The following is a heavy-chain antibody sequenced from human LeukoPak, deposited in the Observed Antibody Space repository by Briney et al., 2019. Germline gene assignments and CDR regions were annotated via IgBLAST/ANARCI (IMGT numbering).Heavy chain of an antibody. CDR3: ARTGRRLDY. Sequence: GGSLRLSCVASGFTFSSYWMTWVRPAPGKGLEWVANIKEDGSEKSYVASVKGRFTISRDNAKNSLYLQMNSLRAEDTAVYYCARTGRRLDYWGQGTLVTVSS. J-gene: IGHJ4*02. D-gene: IGHD6-6*01. CDR1: GFTFSSYW. CDR2: IKEDGSEK. V-gene: IGHV3-7*05.